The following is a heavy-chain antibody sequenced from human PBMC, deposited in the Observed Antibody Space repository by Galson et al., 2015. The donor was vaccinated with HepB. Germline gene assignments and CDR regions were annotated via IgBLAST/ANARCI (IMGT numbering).Heavy chain of an antibody. CDR2: IYHSGST. D-gene: IGHD3-3*01. Sequence: ETLSLTCAVSGGSISSSNWWSWVRQPPGKGLEWIGEIYHSGSTNYNPSLKRRVTISVDKSKTQYSLKLSSVTAADTAVYYFARVPDGGGIFGGVSNFDYWGQGTLVTVSS. CDR3: ARVPDGGGIFGGVSNFDY. CDR1: GGSISSSNW. J-gene: IGHJ4*02. V-gene: IGHV4-4*02.